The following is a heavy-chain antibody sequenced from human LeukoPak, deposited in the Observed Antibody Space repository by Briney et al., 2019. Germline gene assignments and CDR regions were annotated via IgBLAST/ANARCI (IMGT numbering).Heavy chain of an antibody. J-gene: IGHJ3*02. Sequence: SETLSLTCTVSGGSITSSYYWGWIRQPPGKGLEWIGSIYYSGNTYYNPSLKSRVTISVDTSKNQFSLKLSSVTAADTAIYYCARESYYDSSGYSHDAFDIWGQGTMVTVSS. CDR2: IYYSGNT. CDR1: GGSITSSYY. D-gene: IGHD3-22*01. CDR3: ARESYYDSSGYSHDAFDI. V-gene: IGHV4-39*07.